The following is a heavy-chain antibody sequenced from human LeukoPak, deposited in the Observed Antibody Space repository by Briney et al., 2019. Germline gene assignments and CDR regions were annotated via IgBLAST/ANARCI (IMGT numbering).Heavy chain of an antibody. J-gene: IGHJ4*02. V-gene: IGHV1-69-2*01. CDR1: GYTFTDYY. Sequence: GASVKVSCKASGYTFTDYYMHWVQQAPGKGLEWMGRVDPEDGETIYAEKFQGRVTITADTSTDTAYMELSSLRSEDTAVYYCATFGKNYDFWSGYYPFDYWGQGTLVTVSS. D-gene: IGHD3-3*01. CDR2: VDPEDGET. CDR3: ATFGKNYDFWSGYYPFDY.